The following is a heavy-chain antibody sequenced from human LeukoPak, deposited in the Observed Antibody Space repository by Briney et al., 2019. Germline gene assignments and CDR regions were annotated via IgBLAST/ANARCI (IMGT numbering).Heavy chain of an antibody. J-gene: IGHJ6*02. V-gene: IGHV4-34*01. CDR3: ARVSSSFRSYYYYGMDA. CDR1: GGSFIGYY. CDR2: INHSGSP. Sequence: SENLSLTCAGNGGSFIGYYWSWIRQPPRKGLEWIGEINHSGSPNYNPSLKSRVTISVDTSKNQFSLKLSSVTAADTAVYYCARVSSSFRSYYYYGMDAWGQGTTVTVSS. D-gene: IGHD6-13*01.